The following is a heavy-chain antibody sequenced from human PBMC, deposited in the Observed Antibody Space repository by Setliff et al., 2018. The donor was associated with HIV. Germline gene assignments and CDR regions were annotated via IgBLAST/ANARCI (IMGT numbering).Heavy chain of an antibody. V-gene: IGHV1-2*02. CDR3: ARDRAYCSSGSCYRPLVYYFYYMDV. Sequence: GASVKVSCKASGFTFSDYYMHWVRQAPGQGLEWMGWVRPYNADKNYAQKFQGRVTMTSDTSISTAYLELSGLTSDDTAIYYCARDRAYCSSGSCYRPLVYYFYYMDVWGTGTTVTVPS. CDR1: GFTFSDYY. CDR2: VRPYNADK. J-gene: IGHJ6*03. D-gene: IGHD2-15*01.